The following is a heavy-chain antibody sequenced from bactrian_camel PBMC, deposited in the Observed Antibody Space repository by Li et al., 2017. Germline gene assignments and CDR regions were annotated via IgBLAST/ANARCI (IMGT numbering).Heavy chain of an antibody. Sequence: HVQLVESGGGSVEAGGSLKLSCVASGITYSSFCMAWFRQAPGREREGVAAISTGGGRTSYADSVKGRFTISRDNAKNTLYLQMDSLKAEDTAMYYCAADSCPSRLLLMQANEYSSWGQGTQVTVS. V-gene: IGHV3S1*01. J-gene: IGHJ4*01. CDR1: GITYSSFC. D-gene: IGHD3*01. CDR2: ISTGGGRT. CDR3: AADSCPSRLLLMQANEYSS.